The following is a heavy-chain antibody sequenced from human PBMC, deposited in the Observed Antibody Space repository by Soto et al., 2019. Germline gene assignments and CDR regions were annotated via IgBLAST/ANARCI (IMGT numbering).Heavy chain of an antibody. CDR2: IWYDGSQK. CDR1: GFTFSTYG. J-gene: IGHJ4*02. V-gene: IGHV3-33*06. D-gene: IGHD2-21*02. CDR3: VKDHCGGDCYSEPYFDF. Sequence: QVQLVESGGGVVQPGGSLRLSCAASGFTFSTYGMHWVRQAPGKGLEWMTVIWYDGSQKYYGDSVNGRFTISRDNSKNTVYLQMNSLSVEDTAVYYCVKDHCGGDCYSEPYFDFWGRGSQVTVSS.